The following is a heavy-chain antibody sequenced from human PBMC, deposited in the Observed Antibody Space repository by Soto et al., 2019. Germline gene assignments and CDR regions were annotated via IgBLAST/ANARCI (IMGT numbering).Heavy chain of an antibody. CDR1: GGSISSYY. V-gene: IGHV4-59*08. Sequence: SETLSLTCTVSGGSISSYYWSWIRQPPGKGLEWIGYIYYSGSTNYNPSLKSRVTISVDTSKNQFSLKLSSVTAADTAVYYCARRHYGSGSYYMPSYYDYYMDVWGKGTTVTVSS. J-gene: IGHJ6*03. D-gene: IGHD3-10*01. CDR2: IYYSGST. CDR3: ARRHYGSGSYYMPSYYDYYMDV.